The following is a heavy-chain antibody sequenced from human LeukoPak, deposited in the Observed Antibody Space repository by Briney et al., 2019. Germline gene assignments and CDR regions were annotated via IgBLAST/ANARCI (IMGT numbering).Heavy chain of an antibody. V-gene: IGHV1-2*06. CDR1: GYTFTSYY. D-gene: IGHD2-15*01. CDR3: ARDLEGYCSGGSCYSIS. Sequence: ASVKVSCKASGYTFTSYYMHWVRQAPGQGLEWMGRINPNSGGTNYAQKFQGRVTMTRDTSISTAYMELSRLRSDDTAVYYCARDLEGYCSGGSCYSISWGQGTLVTVSS. CDR2: INPNSGGT. J-gene: IGHJ4*02.